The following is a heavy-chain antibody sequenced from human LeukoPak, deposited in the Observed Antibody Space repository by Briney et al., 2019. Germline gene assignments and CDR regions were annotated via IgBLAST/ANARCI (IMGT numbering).Heavy chain of an antibody. CDR3: VRGAYSSSWLNFDY. CDR2: ISGSGGST. V-gene: IGHV3-23*01. CDR1: GFTFSSYG. Sequence: GGTLRLSCAASGFTFSSYGMSWVRQAPGKGLEWVSAISGSGGSTYYADSVKGRFTISRDNSKNTLYLQMNSLRAEDTAVYYCVRGAYSSSWLNFDYWGQGTLVTVSS. J-gene: IGHJ4*02. D-gene: IGHD6-13*01.